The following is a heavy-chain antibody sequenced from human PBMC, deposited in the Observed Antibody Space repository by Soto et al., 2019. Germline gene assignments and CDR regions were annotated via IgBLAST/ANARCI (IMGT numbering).Heavy chain of an antibody. CDR3: ARGTTVLRVEKLGRVVPVAHPDY. Sequence: QVQLVQSGAEVKKPGASVKVSCKASGYTFTGYYMHWVRQAPGQGLEWMGWINPNSGGTNYAQKFQGWVTMTRDTSISTAYMELSRLRSDDTAVYYCARGTTVLRVEKLGRVVPVAHPDYWGQGTLVTVSS. CDR2: INPNSGGT. CDR1: GYTFTGYY. J-gene: IGHJ4*02. V-gene: IGHV1-2*04. D-gene: IGHD2-2*01.